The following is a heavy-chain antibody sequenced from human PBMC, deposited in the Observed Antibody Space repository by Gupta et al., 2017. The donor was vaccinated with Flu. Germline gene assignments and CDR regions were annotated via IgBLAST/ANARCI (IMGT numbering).Heavy chain of an antibody. Sequence: IRQAQGKRLYCLSDISSSGITIYYADSVTGQFTISRDNAKNSLCLQMNILRAENTAVYYCARESHYYYYMDFWGKGTTVTVS. V-gene: IGHV3-11*01. J-gene: IGHJ6*03. CDR2: ISSSGITI. CDR3: ARESHYYYYMDF.